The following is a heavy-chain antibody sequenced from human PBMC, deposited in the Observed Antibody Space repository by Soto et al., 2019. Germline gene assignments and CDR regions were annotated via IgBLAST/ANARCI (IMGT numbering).Heavy chain of an antibody. CDR2: ISSSSSTI. CDR1: GFTFSSYS. J-gene: IGHJ3*02. V-gene: IGHV3-48*02. Sequence: PGGSLRLSCAASGFTFSSYSMNWARQAQGKGLEWVSYISSSSSTIYYADSVKGRFTISRDNAKNSLYLQMNSLRDEDTAVYYCARDFQVAGIGSAFDIWGQGTMVTVSS. D-gene: IGHD6-19*01. CDR3: ARDFQVAGIGSAFDI.